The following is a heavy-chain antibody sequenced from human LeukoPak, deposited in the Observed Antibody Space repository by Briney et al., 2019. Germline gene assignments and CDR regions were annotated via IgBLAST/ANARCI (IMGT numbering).Heavy chain of an antibody. CDR3: AREVIVVVPAAQSGRHYYFDY. CDR2: IYYSGST. J-gene: IGHJ4*02. CDR1: GGSISSGDYY. V-gene: IGHV4-30-4*08. D-gene: IGHD2-2*01. Sequence: PSETLSLTCTVSGGSISSGDYYWSWIRQPPGKGLEWIGYIYYSGSTYYNPSLKSRVTISVDTSKNQFSLKLSSVTAADTAVYYCAREVIVVVPAAQSGRHYYFDYWGQGTLVTVSS.